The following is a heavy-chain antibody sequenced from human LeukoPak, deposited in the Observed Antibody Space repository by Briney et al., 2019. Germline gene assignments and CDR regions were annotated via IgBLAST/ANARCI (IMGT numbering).Heavy chain of an antibody. Sequence: PGGSLRLSCTASGFTFRNAWMSWVRQAPGKGLEWVGRIKSKSDGGITDYAAPVKGRFSISRDDSKNTLYLHINSLKTEDTAVYYCTTGTVDGDYRLDYWGQGTLVTVSS. CDR1: GFTFRNAW. D-gene: IGHD4-11*01. CDR2: IKSKSDGGIT. CDR3: TTGTVDGDYRLDY. V-gene: IGHV3-15*01. J-gene: IGHJ4*02.